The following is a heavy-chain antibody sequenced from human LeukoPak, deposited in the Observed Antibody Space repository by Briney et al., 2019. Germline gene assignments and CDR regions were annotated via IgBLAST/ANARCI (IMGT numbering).Heavy chain of an antibody. CDR2: IYNTGNT. J-gene: IGHJ6*02. CDR3: ARGGELQSGGVFYYGMDV. Sequence: SETLSLTCTVSAGSISSSHYYWGWIRQPPGEGLEWIGSIYNTGNTYYNPSLKSRVTISVDTSKNQFSLKLSSVTAADTAVYYCARGGELQSGGVFYYGMDVWGQGTTVTVSS. CDR1: AGSISSSHYY. V-gene: IGHV4-39*07. D-gene: IGHD1-26*01.